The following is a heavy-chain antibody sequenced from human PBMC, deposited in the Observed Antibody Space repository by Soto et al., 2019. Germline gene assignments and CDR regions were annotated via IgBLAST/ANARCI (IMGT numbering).Heavy chain of an antibody. CDR2: IYYSGST. CDR3: ARNVQEEKGGYDSVDYYYYYMDV. J-gene: IGHJ6*03. D-gene: IGHD5-12*01. CDR1: GGSISSYY. V-gene: IGHV4-59*08. Sequence: SETLSLTCTVSGGSISSYYWSWIRQPPGKGLEWIGYIYYSGSTNYNPSLKSRVTISVDTSKNQFSLKLSSVTAADTAVYYCARNVQEEKGGYDSVDYYYYYMDVWGKGTTVTVSS.